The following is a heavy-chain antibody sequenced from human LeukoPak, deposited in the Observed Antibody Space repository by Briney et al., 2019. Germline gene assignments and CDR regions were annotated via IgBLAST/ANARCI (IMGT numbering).Heavy chain of an antibody. D-gene: IGHD3-22*01. V-gene: IGHV3-66*02. CDR2: IYSGGST. J-gene: IGHJ4*02. Sequence: GGSLRLSCAASGFTVSSNYMSWVRQAPGKGLEWVSVIYSGGSTYYADSVKGRFTISRDNSKNTLYLQMNSLRAEDTAVYYCARDRRERSYYDSSGYFGYWGQGTLVTVSS. CDR1: GFTVSSNY. CDR3: ARDRRERSYYDSSGYFGY.